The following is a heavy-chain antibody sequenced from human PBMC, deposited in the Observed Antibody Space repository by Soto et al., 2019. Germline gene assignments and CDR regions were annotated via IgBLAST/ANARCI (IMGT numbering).Heavy chain of an antibody. J-gene: IGHJ6*03. V-gene: IGHV3-74*01. CDR3: ARGERYYYMDV. CDR2: ISSDGSST. Sequence: EMQLVESGGGLVQPGGSLRLSCAASGFTFSSYWMHWVRQAPGKGLVWVARISSDGSSTNYGDSAKGRFTISRDNAKNTLYLQVNSLRADDTAVYYCARGERYYYMDVWGKGTTVTVSS. CDR1: GFTFSSYW. D-gene: IGHD1-1*01.